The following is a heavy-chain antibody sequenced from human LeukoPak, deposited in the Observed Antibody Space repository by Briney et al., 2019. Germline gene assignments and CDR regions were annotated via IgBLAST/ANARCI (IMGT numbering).Heavy chain of an antibody. Sequence: PGRSLRLSCAASGFTFSSYGMYWVRQAPGKGLVWVSRINSDESITTYADSVKGRFTISRDNAKNTLYLQMNSLRAEDTAVYYCARGLVPGFLDYWGQGTPVTVSS. CDR3: ARGLVPGFLDY. CDR1: GFTFSSYG. V-gene: IGHV3-74*01. J-gene: IGHJ4*02. CDR2: INSDESIT. D-gene: IGHD4-11*01.